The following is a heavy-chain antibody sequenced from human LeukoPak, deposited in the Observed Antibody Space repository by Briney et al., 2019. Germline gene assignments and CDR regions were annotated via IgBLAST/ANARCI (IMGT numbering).Heavy chain of an antibody. CDR2: IYYSEST. CDR3: ARVNYDCWIGYYNNWFDP. V-gene: IGHV4-59*01. Sequence: SETLSLTCTVSGGSISSYYWCWMRPPPRKGVEWGGYIYYSESTNYNPSLKSPVTISVATSKNLFSLKLSSVTAADTAVYYCARVNYDCWIGYYNNWFDPWGQGTLVTVSS. CDR1: GGSISSYY. D-gene: IGHD3-3*01. J-gene: IGHJ5*02.